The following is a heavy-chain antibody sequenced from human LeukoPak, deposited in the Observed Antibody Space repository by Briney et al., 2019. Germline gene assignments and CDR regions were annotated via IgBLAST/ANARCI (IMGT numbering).Heavy chain of an antibody. Sequence: GGSLRLSCAASGFTFSSYAMSWVRQAPGKGLEWVSAISGSGCSKYYAASAQGRFTLSRDNSKNTLYLQMNSLRAEDTAVYYCAKGTHYYYYYMDVWGKGTTVTVSS. J-gene: IGHJ6*03. CDR2: ISGSGCSK. CDR3: AKGTHYYYYYMDV. V-gene: IGHV3-23*01. CDR1: GFTFSSYA.